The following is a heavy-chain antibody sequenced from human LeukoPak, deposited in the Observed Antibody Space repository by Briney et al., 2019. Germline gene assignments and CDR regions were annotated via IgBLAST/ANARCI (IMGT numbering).Heavy chain of an antibody. J-gene: IGHJ4*02. CDR1: GYTLTGYY. D-gene: IGHD1-1*01. V-gene: IGHV1-2*02. Sequence: ASVKVSCKASGYTLTGYYMHWVRRAPGQGLEWMGWVNPNSGGTNYAQKFQGRVTITRDTSISTAYMELSRLRSDDTAVYYCARAERRDYWGQGTLVTVSS. CDR2: VNPNSGGT. CDR3: ARAERRDY.